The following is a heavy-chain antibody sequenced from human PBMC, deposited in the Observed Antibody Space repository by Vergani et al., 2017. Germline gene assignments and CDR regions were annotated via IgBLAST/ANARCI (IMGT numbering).Heavy chain of an antibody. V-gene: IGHV4-61*02. D-gene: IGHD6-6*01. CDR2: IYTSGST. CDR3: ARDVIAARPGYYYYGMDV. Sequence: QVQLQESGPGLVKPSQTLSLTCTVSGGSISSGGYYWSWIRQPAGKGLEWIGRIYTSGSTNYNPSLKSRVTMSVDTSKNQFSLKLSSVTAADTAVYYCARDVIAARPGYYYYGMDVWGQGTTVTVSS. J-gene: IGHJ6*02. CDR1: GGSISSGGYY.